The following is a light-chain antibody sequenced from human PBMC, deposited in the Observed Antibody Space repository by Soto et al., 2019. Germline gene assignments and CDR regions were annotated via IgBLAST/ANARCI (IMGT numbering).Light chain of an antibody. J-gene: IGKJ1*01. CDR1: QSISSW. Sequence: DIQMTQSPSTLSASVGARVRITCRASQSISSWLAWYQQKPGKAPKLLIYDASSLESGVPSRFSGSGSGTEFTLTISSLQPDDFATYYCQQYNTYWTFGQGTKVDIK. V-gene: IGKV1-5*01. CDR3: QQYNTYWT. CDR2: DAS.